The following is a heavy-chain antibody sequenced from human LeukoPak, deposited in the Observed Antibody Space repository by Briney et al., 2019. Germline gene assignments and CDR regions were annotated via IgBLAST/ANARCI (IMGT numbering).Heavy chain of an antibody. CDR2: ISSSSSYI. D-gene: IGHD3-22*01. J-gene: IGHJ4*02. CDR3: ARALLRYYYDSSGYSDY. CDR1: GFTFSSYS. Sequence: GGSLRLSCAASGFTFSSYSMNWVRQAPGKGLEWVSSISSSSSYIYYADSVKGRFTISRDNAKNSLYLQMNSLRAEDTAVYYCARALLRYYYDSSGYSDYWGQGTLVTVSS. V-gene: IGHV3-21*01.